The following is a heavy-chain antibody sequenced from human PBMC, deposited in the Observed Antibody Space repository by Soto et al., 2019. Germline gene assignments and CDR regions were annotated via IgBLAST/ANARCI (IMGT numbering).Heavy chain of an antibody. V-gene: IGHV1-2*02. CDR2: INPNSGGT. J-gene: IGHJ4*02. D-gene: IGHD3-10*01. CDR3: AAANSITMVRGAASLALDY. CDR1: GYTFTGYY. Sequence: QVQLVQSGAEVKKPGASVKVSCKASGYTFTGYYMHWVRQAPGQGLEWMGWINPNSGGTNYAQKFQGRVTMTRDTSISTAYMELSRLRSDDTAVYYCAAANSITMVRGAASLALDYWGQGTLVTVSS.